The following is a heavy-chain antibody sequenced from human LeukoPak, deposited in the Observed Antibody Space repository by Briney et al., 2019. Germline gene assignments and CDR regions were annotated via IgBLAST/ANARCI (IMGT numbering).Heavy chain of an antibody. Sequence: PGGPLRLSCAASGFTLSSYWMSWVRQAPGKGLEWVANIKQDGYEKYYVDAVKGRFTISRDNAKNSLYLQMNSLRAEDTAVYYCARDYDSSGYYSETYYYYGMDVWGQGTTVTVSS. D-gene: IGHD3-22*01. V-gene: IGHV3-7*01. CDR1: GFTLSSYW. CDR3: ARDYDSSGYYSETYYYYGMDV. CDR2: IKQDGYEK. J-gene: IGHJ6*02.